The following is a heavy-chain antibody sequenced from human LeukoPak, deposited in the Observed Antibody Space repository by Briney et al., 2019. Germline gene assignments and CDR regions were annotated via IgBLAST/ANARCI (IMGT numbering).Heavy chain of an antibody. CDR3: AREAYYGSGSYYKLDSVALYFDY. V-gene: IGHV4-4*07. CDR2: ISHSGTT. Sequence: SETLSLTCTVSGGSISSYYWSWIRQPAGKGLEWIGEISHSGTTNYNPSLKSRLTMSIDKSKNQFSLRLTSVTAADTVVYYCAREAYYGSGSYYKLDSVALYFDYWGQGTLVTVSS. D-gene: IGHD3-10*01. CDR1: GGSISSYY. J-gene: IGHJ4*02.